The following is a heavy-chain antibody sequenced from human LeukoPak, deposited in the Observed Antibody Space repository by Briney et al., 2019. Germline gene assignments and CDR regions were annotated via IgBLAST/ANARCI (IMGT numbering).Heavy chain of an antibody. CDR1: GLTLSNYW. J-gene: IGHJ6*02. V-gene: IGHV3-7*01. Sequence: GGSLRLSCAASGLTLSNYWMNWVRQVPGEGLEWVANINQDESEKYYVDSVKGRFTISRDNAKNSLYLQMNSLRAEDTAVYYCARGRSVWGQGTTVTVSS. CDR3: ARGRSV. CDR2: INQDESEK.